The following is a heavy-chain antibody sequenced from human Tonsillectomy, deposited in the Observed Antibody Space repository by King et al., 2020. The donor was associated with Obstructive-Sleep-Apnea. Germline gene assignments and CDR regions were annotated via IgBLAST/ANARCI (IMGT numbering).Heavy chain of an antibody. Sequence: VQLVESGGGLVQPGRSLRLSCLASGFTFGEYSMSLFRQAPGKGLEWVGFIKSKPYGGTAEYAASVKERFTISRDDSRSIVYLQMDSLKTEDTGIYYCTRGGGYFALGYWGQGTLVTVSS. CDR1: GFTFGEYS. J-gene: IGHJ4*02. V-gene: IGHV3-49*03. CDR3: TRGGGYFALGY. D-gene: IGHD3-10*02. CDR2: IKSKPYGGTA.